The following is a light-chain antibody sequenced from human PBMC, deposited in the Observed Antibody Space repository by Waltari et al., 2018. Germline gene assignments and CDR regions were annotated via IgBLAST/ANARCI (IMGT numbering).Light chain of an antibody. Sequence: IVLTQSPGTLSLSPGERATLPCRASQSVGRTLAWYQQKPGQAPRLLIYGASSWATGIPDRFSGGGSGTDFSLGINRLEPEDFAVYYCQHYVSLPATFGQGTKVEIK. CDR2: GAS. V-gene: IGKV3-20*01. CDR1: QSVGRT. J-gene: IGKJ1*01. CDR3: QHYVSLPAT.